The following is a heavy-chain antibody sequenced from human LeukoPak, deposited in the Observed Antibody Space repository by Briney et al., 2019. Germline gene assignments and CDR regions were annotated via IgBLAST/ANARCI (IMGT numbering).Heavy chain of an antibody. Sequence: GGSLRLPCAASGFTFSSYTLNWVRQAPGKGLEWVSSISSSSSYIHYADSVKGRFTISRDNAKNSLYLQMNSLRAEDTAVHYCARAGYSGYVYLFDYWGQGTLVTVSS. V-gene: IGHV3-21*01. CDR3: ARAGYSGYVYLFDY. D-gene: IGHD5-12*01. CDR2: ISSSSSYI. J-gene: IGHJ4*02. CDR1: GFTFSSYT.